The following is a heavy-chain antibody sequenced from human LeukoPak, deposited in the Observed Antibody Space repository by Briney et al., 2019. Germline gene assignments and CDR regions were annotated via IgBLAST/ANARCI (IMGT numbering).Heavy chain of an antibody. D-gene: IGHD6-19*01. CDR3: ARRRRGSSGWLYFDY. CDR2: IHPGDSDT. Sequence: GESLKVSCKGSGYSFTSYWIGWVRQMPGKGLEWMGIIHPGDSDTRYSPSFQGQVTISADKSISTAYLQWSSLKASDTAMYYCARRRRGSSGWLYFDYWGQGTLVTVSS. CDR1: GYSFTSYW. V-gene: IGHV5-51*01. J-gene: IGHJ4*02.